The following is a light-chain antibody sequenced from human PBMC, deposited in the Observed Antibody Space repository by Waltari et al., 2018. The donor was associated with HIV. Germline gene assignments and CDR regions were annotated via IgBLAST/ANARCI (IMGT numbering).Light chain of an antibody. CDR3: QQYGSSHS. Sequence: EIVLTLSPGTLSLSPGERATLSCRASQSVSSSYLAWYQQKPGQAPRLLIYGASSRATGIPDRFSGSGSGTDFTLTISRLEPEDFAVYYCQQYGSSHSFGQGTRLEIK. CDR1: QSVSSSY. J-gene: IGKJ2*03. V-gene: IGKV3-20*01. CDR2: GAS.